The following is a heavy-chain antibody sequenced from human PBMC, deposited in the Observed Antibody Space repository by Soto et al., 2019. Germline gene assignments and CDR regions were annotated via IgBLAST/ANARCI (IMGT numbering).Heavy chain of an antibody. Sequence: EVQMLQSGGGMVQPGGSLRLSCVGSGLTFGHYWMSWVRQAPGKGLEWVANIKIDGSEKYYVDSVKGRFAISRDNAKNSVFLKLKSPRTEATAVYYCARELELVDGFDHWGQGSLVIVSP. D-gene: IGHD2-8*02. CDR2: IKIDGSEK. CDR3: ARELELVDGFDH. J-gene: IGHJ4*02. CDR1: GLTFGHYW. V-gene: IGHV3-7*03.